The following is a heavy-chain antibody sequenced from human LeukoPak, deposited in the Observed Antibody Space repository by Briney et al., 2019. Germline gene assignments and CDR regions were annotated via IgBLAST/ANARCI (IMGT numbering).Heavy chain of an antibody. D-gene: IGHD6-19*01. Sequence: GGSLRLSCAASGFTFSSYGMDWVRQAPGKGLEGVAGISYDGSNKYHADSVKGRFTISRDNSKNTLYLQMNSLRAEDTAMYYCANGLAQGLAAQGMAVANRLFEYWGQGTLVTVSS. V-gene: IGHV3-30*18. CDR2: ISYDGSNK. CDR3: ANGLAQGLAAQGMAVANRLFEY. J-gene: IGHJ4*02. CDR1: GFTFSSYG.